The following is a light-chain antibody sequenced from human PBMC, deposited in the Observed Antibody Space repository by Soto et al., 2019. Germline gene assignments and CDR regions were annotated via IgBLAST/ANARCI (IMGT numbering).Light chain of an antibody. V-gene: IGLV1-40*01. CDR3: QSYDSSLSGYV. CDR1: SSNIGAGYE. Sequence: QSVLTQPPSVSEAPGQRVTITCTGRSSNIGAGYEAHWYQQVPGTAPKLLIYENNNRPSGVPDRFSGSKSGTSASLAITGLQAEDEADYYCQSYDSSLSGYVFGTGTKLTVL. CDR2: ENN. J-gene: IGLJ1*01.